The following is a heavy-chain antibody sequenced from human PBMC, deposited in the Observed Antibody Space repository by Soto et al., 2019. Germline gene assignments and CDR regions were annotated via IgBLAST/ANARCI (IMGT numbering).Heavy chain of an antibody. CDR3: ARDPPRARGYCTNGVCSPNWFDP. CDR1: GGTFSSYA. D-gene: IGHD2-8*01. Sequence: SVKVSCKASGGTFSSYAISCVRPAPGQGLEWMGGIIPIFGTANYAQKFQGRVTITADESTSTAYMELSSLRSEDTAVYYCARDPPRARGYCTNGVCSPNWFDPWGQGTLVTVSS. CDR2: IIPIFGTA. J-gene: IGHJ5*02. V-gene: IGHV1-69*13.